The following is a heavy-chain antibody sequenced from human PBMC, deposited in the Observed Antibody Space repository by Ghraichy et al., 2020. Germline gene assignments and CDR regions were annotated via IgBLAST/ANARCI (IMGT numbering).Heavy chain of an antibody. Sequence: SVKVSCKTSGYTFTTYGIAWVRQAPGQGLEWMGWIATYNGNTKYAEKIQDRVTLTRDTSTNTAYMELRSLRSDDTATYYCARGLFNWKGIQVLDDWGQGTLVTVSS. CDR1: GYTFTTYG. V-gene: IGHV1-18*01. D-gene: IGHD1-1*01. CDR3: ARGLFNWKGIQVLDD. CDR2: IATYNGNT. J-gene: IGHJ4*02.